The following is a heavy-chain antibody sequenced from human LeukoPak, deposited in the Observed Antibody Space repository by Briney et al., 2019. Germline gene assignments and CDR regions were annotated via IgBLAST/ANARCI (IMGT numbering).Heavy chain of an antibody. CDR2: INHSGST. CDR3: ARGRRSSSWYIVFWFDP. J-gene: IGHJ5*02. Sequence: SETLSLTCAVYGGSFSGYYWSWIRQPPGKGLEWIGEINHSGSTNYNPSLKSRVTISVDTSKNQFSLKLSFVTAADTAVYYCARGRRSSSWYIVFWFDPWGQGTLVTVSS. CDR1: GGSFSGYY. D-gene: IGHD6-13*01. V-gene: IGHV4-34*01.